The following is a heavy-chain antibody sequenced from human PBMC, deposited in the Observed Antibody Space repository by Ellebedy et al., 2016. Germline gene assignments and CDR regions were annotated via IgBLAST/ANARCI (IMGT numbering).Heavy chain of an antibody. CDR3: ARDDGGWLVV. D-gene: IGHD3-22*01. J-gene: IGHJ4*02. Sequence: ASVKVSCKASGYTFTSYAMHWVRQAPGQRLEWMGWINAGNGNTKYSQKFQGRVTITRDTSASTAYMELSSLISEDRTVYYCARDDGGWLVVWGQGTLVTVSS. CDR1: GYTFTSYA. V-gene: IGHV1-3*01. CDR2: INAGNGNT.